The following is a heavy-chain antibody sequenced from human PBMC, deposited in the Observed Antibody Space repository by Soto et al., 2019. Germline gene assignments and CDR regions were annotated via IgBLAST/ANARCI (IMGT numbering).Heavy chain of an antibody. CDR2: IFHGGNT. J-gene: IGHJ3*01. D-gene: IGHD4-17*01. CDR3: ASARCYDAFDV. V-gene: IGHV4-38-2*01. Sequence: SETLSLTCAVSGFFISSGNYWGWIRKPPGKGLEWIGSIFHGGNTYYNPSLKSRVTISVDMSKNQFSLKLNSVTAADTAVYYCASARCYDAFDVWGQGTAVTVS. CDR1: GFFISSGNY.